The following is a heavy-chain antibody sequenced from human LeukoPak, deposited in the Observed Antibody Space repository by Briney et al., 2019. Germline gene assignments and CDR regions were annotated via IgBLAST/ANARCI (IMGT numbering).Heavy chain of an antibody. CDR3: TTFYTRLTDY. Sequence: GRSLRLSCAASGFTFSRYAMHWVRQAPGKGLEWLANINQDGSEKYYVDSVKGRFTISRDNAKNSLYLQMNSLRAEDTAVYYCTTFYTRLTDYWGQGTLVTVSS. V-gene: IGHV3-7*05. D-gene: IGHD2/OR15-2a*01. CDR1: GFTFSRYA. J-gene: IGHJ4*02. CDR2: INQDGSEK.